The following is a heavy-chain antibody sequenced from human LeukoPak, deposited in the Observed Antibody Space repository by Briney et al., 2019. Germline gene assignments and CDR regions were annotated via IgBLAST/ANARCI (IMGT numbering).Heavy chain of an antibody. D-gene: IGHD5-12*01. CDR1: GYTFTSYY. V-gene: IGHV1-46*01. J-gene: IGHJ4*02. Sequence: ASVKVSCKASGYTFTSYYMHWVRQAPGQGLEWMGIINPSGGSTSYAQKLQGRVTMTTDTSTSTAYMELRSLRSDDTAVYYCAREGPHSGYDYYFDYWGQGTLVTVSS. CDR3: AREGPHSGYDYYFDY. CDR2: INPSGGST.